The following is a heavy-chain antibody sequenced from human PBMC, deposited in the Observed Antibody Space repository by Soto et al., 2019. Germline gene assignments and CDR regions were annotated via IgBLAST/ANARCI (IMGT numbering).Heavy chain of an antibody. V-gene: IGHV1-18*01. CDR2: ISAYNGNT. Sequence: ASVKVSCKASGYTFTSYGISWVRQAPGQGLEWMGWISAYNGNTNYAQKHKGRVTMTTDTSTSTVYLELRSLISDDTAVYYCARTKDYFDNNGYRYYFDYWGQGTLVTVSS. D-gene: IGHD3-22*01. J-gene: IGHJ4*02. CDR3: ARTKDYFDNNGYRYYFDY. CDR1: GYTFTSYG.